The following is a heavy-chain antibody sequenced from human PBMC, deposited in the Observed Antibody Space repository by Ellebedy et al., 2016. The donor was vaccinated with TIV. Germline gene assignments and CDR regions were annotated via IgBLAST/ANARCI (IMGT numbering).Heavy chain of an antibody. CDR2: IYRDYST. CDR1: GFLVSDNY. V-gene: IGHV3-53*04. CDR3: TRDRPGGGHVFVL. J-gene: IGHJ3*01. Sequence: GESLKISXAASGFLVSDNYINWVRQAPGKGLEWVPVIYRDYSTVYADSVKGRFTISRQNSENTVYLEMNSLRPEDTAVYYCTRDRPGGGHVFVLWGQGTRVTVSS. D-gene: IGHD2-15*01.